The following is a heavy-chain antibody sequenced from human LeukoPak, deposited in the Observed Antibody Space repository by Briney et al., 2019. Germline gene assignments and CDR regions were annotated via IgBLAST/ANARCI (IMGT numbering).Heavy chain of an antibody. CDR3: ANENYYGSGSYPDY. CDR2: IPYDGSNK. J-gene: IGHJ4*02. CDR1: GFTFSSYG. Sequence: PGRSLRLSCAASGFTFSSYGIHWVRQAPGKGLEWVALIPYDGSNKYYADSVKGRFTISRDNSKNTLYLQMNSLRAEDTAVYYCANENYYGSGSYPDYWGQGTLVTVSS. D-gene: IGHD3-10*01. V-gene: IGHV3-30*18.